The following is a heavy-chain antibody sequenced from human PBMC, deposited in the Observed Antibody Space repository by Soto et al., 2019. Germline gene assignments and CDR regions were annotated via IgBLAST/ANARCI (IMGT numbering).Heavy chain of an antibody. V-gene: IGHV3-74*01. Sequence: SLTLFFEASGFTFRTFCRHWVRQAPGEGLVWVSRMNPEETTTNYADSVRGRFTISRDNAKNTLFLQINSLRPEHTAVYYCDKGGLEPFEFWGQGTRVTVSS. CDR1: GFTFRTFC. CDR2: MNPEETTT. D-gene: IGHD1-1*01. J-gene: IGHJ4*02. CDR3: DKGGLEPFEF.